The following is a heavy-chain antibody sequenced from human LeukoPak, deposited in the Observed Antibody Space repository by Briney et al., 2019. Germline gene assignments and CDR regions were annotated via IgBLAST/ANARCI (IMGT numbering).Heavy chain of an antibody. CDR2: ISSNGGST. V-gene: IGHV3-64*01. CDR3: ARALGGSGSSSYYYYMDV. CDR1: GFTFSSYA. Sequence: GSLRLSCAASGFTFSSYAMHWVRQAPGKGLEYVSAISSNGGSTYYANSVRGRFTISRDNSKNTLYLQMGSLRAEDMAVYYCARALGGSGSSSYYYYMDVWGKGTTVTVSS. J-gene: IGHJ6*03. D-gene: IGHD3-10*01.